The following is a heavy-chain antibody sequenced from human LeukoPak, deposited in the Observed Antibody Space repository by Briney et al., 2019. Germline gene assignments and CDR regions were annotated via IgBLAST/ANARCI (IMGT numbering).Heavy chain of an antibody. D-gene: IGHD5-12*01. Sequence: PGGSLRLSCAASGFTFDDYAMHWVRQAPGKGLEWVSGISWNSGSIGYADSVKGRFTISRDNAKNSLHLQMNSLRAEDTALYYCAKDLGYSGYDSIFDYWGQGTLVTVSS. J-gene: IGHJ4*02. V-gene: IGHV3-9*01. CDR3: AKDLGYSGYDSIFDY. CDR1: GFTFDDYA. CDR2: ISWNSGSI.